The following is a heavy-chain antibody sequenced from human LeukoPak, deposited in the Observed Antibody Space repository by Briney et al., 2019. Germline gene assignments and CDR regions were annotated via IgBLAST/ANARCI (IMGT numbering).Heavy chain of an antibody. J-gene: IGHJ4*02. CDR3: ARELWFGELSPRGFDY. CDR2: IKPNSGGT. CDR1: GYTFTGYY. D-gene: IGHD3-10*01. Sequence: ASAKVSCKASGYTFTGYYMHWVRQAPGQGLEWMGWIKPNSGGTNYAQKFQGRVTMTRDTSISTAYMELSRLRSDDTAVYYCARELWFGELSPRGFDYWGQGTLVTVSS. V-gene: IGHV1-2*02.